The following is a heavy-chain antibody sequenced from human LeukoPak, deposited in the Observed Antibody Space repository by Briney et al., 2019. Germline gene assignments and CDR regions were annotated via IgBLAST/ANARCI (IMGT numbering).Heavy chain of an antibody. J-gene: IGHJ4*02. CDR2: IYTSGST. V-gene: IGHV4-61*02. D-gene: IGHD3-22*01. CDR1: GNSISSGDNY. Sequence: SETLSLTCTVSGNSISSGDNYWRWIRQPAGKGLEWIGRIYTSGSTNYNPSLKGRVTISGDTSKNQFSLRLSSVTAADTAVYYCARASYSYDINGWVPFDYWGQGTLVTVSS. CDR3: ARASYSYDINGWVPFDY.